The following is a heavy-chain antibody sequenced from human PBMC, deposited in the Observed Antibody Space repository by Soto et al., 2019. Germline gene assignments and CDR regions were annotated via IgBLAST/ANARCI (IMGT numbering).Heavy chain of an antibody. CDR1: GGSISSSSYY. V-gene: IGHV4-39*01. Sequence: QLQLQESGPGLVKPSETLSLTCTVSGGSISSSSYYWGWIRQPPGKGLEWIGSIYYSGSTYYNPSLKSRVTIXXDXSXXQFSLKLSSVTAADTAVYYCARQRWIQLWFDAFDIWGQGTMVTVSS. D-gene: IGHD5-18*01. CDR2: IYYSGST. CDR3: ARQRWIQLWFDAFDI. J-gene: IGHJ3*02.